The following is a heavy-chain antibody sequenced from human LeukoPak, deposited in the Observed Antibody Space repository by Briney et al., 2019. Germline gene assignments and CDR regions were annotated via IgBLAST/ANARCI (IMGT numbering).Heavy chain of an antibody. CDR1: GGSISSYY. D-gene: IGHD6-19*01. CDR2: IYYSGTT. J-gene: IGHJ4*02. V-gene: IGHV4-59*12. Sequence: SETLSLTCTVSGGSISSYYWSWIRQPPGKGLEWIGYIYYSGTTTYNPSLKSRATISVDTSKNQFSLKLSSVTAADTAVYYCARGRNPPRIAVALYYFDYWGQGTLVTVSS. CDR3: ARGRNPPRIAVALYYFDY.